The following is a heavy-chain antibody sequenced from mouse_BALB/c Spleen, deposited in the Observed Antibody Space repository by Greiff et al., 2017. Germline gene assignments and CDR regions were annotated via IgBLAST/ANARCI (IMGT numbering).Heavy chain of an antibody. D-gene: IGHD2-4*01. CDR3: ARNYDYDPYYYAMDY. V-gene: IGHV5-4*02. J-gene: IGHJ4*01. CDR2: ISDGGSYT. CDR1: GFTFSDYY. Sequence: EVKLMESGGGLVKPGGSLKLSCAASGFTFSDYYMYWVRQTPEKRLEWVATISDGGSYTYYPDSVKGRFTISGDNAKNNLYLQMSSLKSEDTAMYYCARNYDYDPYYYAMDYWGQGTSVTVSS.